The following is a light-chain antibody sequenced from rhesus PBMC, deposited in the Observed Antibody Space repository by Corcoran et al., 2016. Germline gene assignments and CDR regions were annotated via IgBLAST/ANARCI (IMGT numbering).Light chain of an antibody. J-gene: IGKJ1*01. CDR2: AAS. V-gene: IGKV1-33*02. Sequence: DIQMTQSPSSLSASVGDRVTITCPASQGISNWLAWYQQKPGNAPKLLIYAASSLQSGVPSRFSGSGSGTDFTLTSSSLQPEDCATYYCQQHNSYPRTFGQGTKVEIK. CDR1: QGISNW. CDR3: QQHNSYPRT.